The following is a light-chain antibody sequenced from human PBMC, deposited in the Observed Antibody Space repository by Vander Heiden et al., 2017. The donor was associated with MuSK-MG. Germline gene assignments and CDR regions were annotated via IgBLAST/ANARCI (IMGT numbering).Light chain of an antibody. V-gene: IGLV2-14*03. CDR1: SSDVGGYNY. Sequence: QSALTQPASVSGSPGQSTTISCTGTSSDVGGYNYVSWYQQHPGKAPKLMIYDVSNRPSGVSNRFSGSKSGNTASLTSSGLQAEDEADYYCSSYTSSSTLVVFGGGTKLTVL. CDR2: DVS. J-gene: IGLJ2*01. CDR3: SSYTSSSTLVV.